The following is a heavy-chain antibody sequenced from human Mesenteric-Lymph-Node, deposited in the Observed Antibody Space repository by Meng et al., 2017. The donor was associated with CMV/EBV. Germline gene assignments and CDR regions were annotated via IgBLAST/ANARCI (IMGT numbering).Heavy chain of an antibody. Sequence: SLKISCAASGFTFDDYAMHWVRQAPGKGLEWVSGISWNSGSIGYADSVKGRFTISRDNAKNSLYLQMNSLRAEDTALYYCAKSDCSSTSCYKNHAFDIWGQGTMVTVSS. CDR1: GFTFDDYA. V-gene: IGHV3-9*01. CDR2: ISWNSGSI. J-gene: IGHJ3*02. D-gene: IGHD2-2*02. CDR3: AKSDCSSTSCYKNHAFDI.